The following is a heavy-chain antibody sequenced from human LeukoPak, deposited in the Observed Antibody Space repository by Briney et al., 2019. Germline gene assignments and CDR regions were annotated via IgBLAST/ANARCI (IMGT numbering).Heavy chain of an antibody. D-gene: IGHD6-13*01. Sequence: PSQTLSLTCTVSGGSISSGSYYWSWIRQPAGKGLEWIGRIYTSGSTNCNPSLKSRVTISVDTSKDQFSLKLSSVTAADTAVYYCARGGERYSISWYRVGYYMDVWGKGTTVTVSS. CDR2: IYTSGST. CDR1: GGSISSGSYY. J-gene: IGHJ6*03. CDR3: ARGGERYSISWYRVGYYMDV. V-gene: IGHV4-61*02.